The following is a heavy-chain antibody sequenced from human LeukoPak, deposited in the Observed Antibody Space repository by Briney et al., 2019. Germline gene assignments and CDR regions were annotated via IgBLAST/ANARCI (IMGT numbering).Heavy chain of an antibody. D-gene: IGHD4-17*01. CDR1: GFSFNTYW. Sequence: PGGSLRLSCAVSGFSFNTYWMTWVRQAPGKGLEWVANIKQDGSEKYYVDSVKGRFSISRDNAKNSLYLQMNTLGAEDTAVYYCARHPYGVLDYWGQGTLVTVSS. J-gene: IGHJ4*02. CDR2: IKQDGSEK. CDR3: ARHPYGVLDY. V-gene: IGHV3-7*01.